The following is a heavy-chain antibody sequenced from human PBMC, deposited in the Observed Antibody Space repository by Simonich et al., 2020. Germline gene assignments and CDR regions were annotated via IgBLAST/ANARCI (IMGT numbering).Heavy chain of an antibody. CDR3: ARHLQLGPFDY. CDR2: INHSGST. CDR1: GGSFSGYY. J-gene: IGHJ4*02. V-gene: IGHV4-34*01. Sequence: QVQLQQWGAGLLKPSETLSLTCAVYGGSFSGYYWSGIRPPPGKGREWIGEINHSGSTNYNPSLKSRVTISVDTSKNQFSLKLSSVTAADTAVYYCARHLQLGPFDYWGQGTLVTVSS. D-gene: IGHD1-1*01.